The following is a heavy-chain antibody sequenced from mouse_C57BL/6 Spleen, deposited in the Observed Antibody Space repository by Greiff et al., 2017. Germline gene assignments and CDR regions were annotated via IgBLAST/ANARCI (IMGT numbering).Heavy chain of an antibody. CDR1: GYTFTSYW. Sequence: VQLQQSGPVLARPGASVKMSCKTSGYTFTSYWMHWVKQRPGQGLEWIGAIYPGNSDTSYNQKFKGKANLTAVTSASTAYMELSRLTNEDSAGYYCTSADNCDTRFAYWGQGTLVTVSA. CDR3: TSADNCDTRFAY. CDR2: IYPGNSDT. J-gene: IGHJ3*01. D-gene: IGHD4-1*02. V-gene: IGHV1-5*01.